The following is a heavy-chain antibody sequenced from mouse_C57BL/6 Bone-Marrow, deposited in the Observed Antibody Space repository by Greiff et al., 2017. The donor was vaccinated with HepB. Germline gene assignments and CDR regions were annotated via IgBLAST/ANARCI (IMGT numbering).Heavy chain of an antibody. J-gene: IGHJ3*01. CDR2: IYPGDGDT. V-gene: IGHV1-82*01. D-gene: IGHD1-1*01. Sequence: VKLMESGPELVKPGASVKISCKASGYAFSSSWMNWVKQRPGKGLEWIGRIYPGDGDTNYNGKFKGKATLTADKSSSTAYMQLSSLTSEDSAVYFCAPYYYGSSRFAYWGQGTLVTVSA. CDR1: GYAFSSSW. CDR3: APYYYGSSRFAY.